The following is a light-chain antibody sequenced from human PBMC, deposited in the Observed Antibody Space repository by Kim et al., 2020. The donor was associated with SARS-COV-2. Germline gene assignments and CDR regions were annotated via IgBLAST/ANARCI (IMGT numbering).Light chain of an antibody. J-gene: IGLJ1*01. CDR1: SGSIANNF. V-gene: IGLV6-57*03. CDR2: ENS. CDR3: QSFDGSNRGV. Sequence: TITLSCSRSSGSIANNFVQWYQQRPGSAPITMIFENSQRPSGVPDRFSASIDSSSNSASLTISGLKTEDEADYYCQSFDGSNRGVFGTGTKVTVL.